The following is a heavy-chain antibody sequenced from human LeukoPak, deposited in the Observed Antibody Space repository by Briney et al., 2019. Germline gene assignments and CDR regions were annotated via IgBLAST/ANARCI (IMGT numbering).Heavy chain of an antibody. V-gene: IGHV5-51*01. CDR2: IYPGDSDT. J-gene: IGHJ4*02. Sequence: GESLKISCKGSGYSFTNYWIGWVRQMPGKGLEWMGIIYPGDSDTRYIPSFQGQVTISADKSINTAYLQWSSLKASDTAMYYCARQIEAGATSPFDYWGQGTLVTVSS. CDR3: ARQIEAGATSPFDY. CDR1: GYSFTNYW. D-gene: IGHD1-26*01.